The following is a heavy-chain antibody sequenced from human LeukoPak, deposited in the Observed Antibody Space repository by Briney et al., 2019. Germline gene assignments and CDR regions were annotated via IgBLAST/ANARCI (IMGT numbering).Heavy chain of an antibody. CDR2: IYSSGST. CDR3: ARHYSSSWYEYYYYYMDV. D-gene: IGHD6-13*01. CDR1: GGSISSYY. Sequence: SETLSLTCTVSGGSISSYYWTWIRQPPGKGLEWIGYIYSSGSTNYNPSLKSRFTISVDTSKTQFSLKLSSVTAADTAVYYCARHYSSSWYEYYYYYMDVWGKGTTVTVSS. V-gene: IGHV4-59*08. J-gene: IGHJ6*03.